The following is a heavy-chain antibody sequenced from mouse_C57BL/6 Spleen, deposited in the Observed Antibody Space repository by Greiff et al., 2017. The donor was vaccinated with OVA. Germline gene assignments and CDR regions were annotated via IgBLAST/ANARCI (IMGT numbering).Heavy chain of an antibody. D-gene: IGHD3-1*01. V-gene: IGHV1-64*01. CDR1: GYTFTSYW. Sequence: VQLQQPGAELVKPGASVKLSCKASGYTFTSYWMHWVKQRPGQGLEWIGMIHPNSGSTNYNEKFKSKATLTVDKSSSTAYMQLSSLTSEDSAVYYCARADSGFLSPAMDYWGQGTSVTVSS. CDR3: ARADSGFLSPAMDY. CDR2: IHPNSGST. J-gene: IGHJ4*01.